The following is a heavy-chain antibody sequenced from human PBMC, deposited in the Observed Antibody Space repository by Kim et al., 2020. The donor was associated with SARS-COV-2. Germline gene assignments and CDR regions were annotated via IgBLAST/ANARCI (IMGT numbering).Heavy chain of an antibody. CDR2: ISYDGSNK. CDR1: GFTFSSYA. Sequence: GGSLRLSCAASGFTFSSYAMHWVRQAPGKGLEWVAVISYDGSNKYYADSVKGRFTISRDNSKNTLYLQMNSLRAEDTAVYYCARDWGRGEQQLESFDYWG. CDR3: ARDWGRGEQQLESFDY. V-gene: IGHV3-30*04. D-gene: IGHD6-13*01. J-gene: IGHJ4*01.